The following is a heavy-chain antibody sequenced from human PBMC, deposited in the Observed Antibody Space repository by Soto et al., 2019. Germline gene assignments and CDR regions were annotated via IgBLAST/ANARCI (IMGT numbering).Heavy chain of an antibody. V-gene: IGHV1-2*04. D-gene: IGHD2-8*01. CDR2: INPNTGGL. J-gene: IGHJ1*01. CDR1: GSTFTGYY. Sequence: QVPLVQSGAEVRKPGASVQVSCKASGSTFTGYYMHWVPQAPGQGHEWMGWINPNTGGLHYAPKFQGWVTMTRHTSISPAYTELRRLRSDDTAVYFCARRPFSLYDFQHWAQGTLVTVSS. CDR3: ARRPFSLYDFQH.